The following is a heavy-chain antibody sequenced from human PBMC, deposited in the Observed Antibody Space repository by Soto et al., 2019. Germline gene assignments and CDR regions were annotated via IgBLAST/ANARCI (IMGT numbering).Heavy chain of an antibody. D-gene: IGHD3-22*01. CDR3: ARVLSYLRSAFDY. J-gene: IGHJ4*02. CDR1: GFTFSSYA. CDR2: ISYDGSNK. Sequence: GGSLRLSCAASGFTFSSYAMHWVRQVPGKGLEWVAVISYDGSNKYYADSVKGRFTISRDNSKNTLYLQMNSLRAEDTAVYYCARVLSYLRSAFDYWGQGTLVTVSS. V-gene: IGHV3-30-3*01.